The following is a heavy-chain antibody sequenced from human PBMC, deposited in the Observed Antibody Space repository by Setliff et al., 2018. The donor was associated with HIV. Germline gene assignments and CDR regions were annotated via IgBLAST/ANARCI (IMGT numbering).Heavy chain of an antibody. CDR2: ISSNTGNP. V-gene: IGHV7-4-1*02. Sequence: ASVKVSCKASGYSFTTYSLNWVRQVPGQGVEWMGWISSNTGNPTYAQDFTGRFVFSLDTSVNTAYLQITTLKAEDSAVYYCARMRYFDWIMIDNWGQGTLVTVSS. CDR1: GYSFTTYS. J-gene: IGHJ4*02. D-gene: IGHD3-9*01. CDR3: ARMRYFDWIMIDN.